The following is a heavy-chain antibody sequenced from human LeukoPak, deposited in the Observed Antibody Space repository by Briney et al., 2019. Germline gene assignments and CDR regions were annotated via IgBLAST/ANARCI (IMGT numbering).Heavy chain of an antibody. V-gene: IGHV4-59*01. D-gene: IGHD6-13*01. CDR3: ARDRSSGSGKYYFDY. Sequence: AETLSLTCSVSGGSISSYYWSWIRQPPGKALEWIGYIYYSGNTYYNPSLKRRVTIAVDTSKNQFSLKLSSMTTADTAVYYCARDRSSGSGKYYFDYWGQGTLVTVSS. J-gene: IGHJ4*02. CDR2: IYYSGNT. CDR1: GGSISSYY.